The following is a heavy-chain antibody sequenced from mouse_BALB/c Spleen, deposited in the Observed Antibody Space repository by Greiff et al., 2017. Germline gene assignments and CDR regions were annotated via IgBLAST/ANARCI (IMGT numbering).Heavy chain of an antibody. V-gene: IGHV2-9*02. Sequence: VQLQESGPGLVAPSQSLSITCTVSGFSLTSYGVHWVRQPPGKGLEWLGVIWAGGSTNYNSALMSRLSISKDNSKSQVFLKMNSLQTDDTAMHYCAREDYYGSSYYYAMDYWGQGTSVTVSS. CDR1: GFSLTSYG. D-gene: IGHD1-1*01. CDR3: AREDYYGSSYYYAMDY. CDR2: IWAGGST. J-gene: IGHJ4*01.